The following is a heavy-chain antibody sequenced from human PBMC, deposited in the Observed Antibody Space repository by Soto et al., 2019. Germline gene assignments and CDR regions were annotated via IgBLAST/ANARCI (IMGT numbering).Heavy chain of an antibody. CDR1: GFRFGDSC. CDR3: AKTIVAASGYYFDH. J-gene: IGHJ4*02. D-gene: IGHD2-21*01. CDR2: ISGGSSYT. Sequence: GGALRLSCAASGFRFGDSCMSWVRPAPGKGLEWVSYISGGSSYTNYADSAEGRFTTSRDNAKGLMFLQMNSLRADDTAVYYCAKTIVAASGYYFDHWGQGNMVTVSS. V-gene: IGHV3-11*06.